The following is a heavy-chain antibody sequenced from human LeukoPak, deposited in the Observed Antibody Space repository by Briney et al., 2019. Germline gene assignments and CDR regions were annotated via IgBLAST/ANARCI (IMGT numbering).Heavy chain of an antibody. CDR3: ARARRTVTLDY. V-gene: IGHV3-30*02. J-gene: IGHJ4*02. D-gene: IGHD4-17*01. CDR2: IRYDGSSK. CDR1: GFTFSTYG. Sequence: GGSLRLSCTTSGFTFSTYGMHWVRQAPGKGLEWVTFIRYDGSSKNYADSVKGRFTISRDNSKNTLYLQMNSLRAEDTAVYYCARARRTVTLDYWGQGTLVTVSS.